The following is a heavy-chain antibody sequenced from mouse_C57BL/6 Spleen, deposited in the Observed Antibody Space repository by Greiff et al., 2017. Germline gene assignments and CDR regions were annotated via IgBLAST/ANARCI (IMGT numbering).Heavy chain of an antibody. CDR3: ARCPYYYGSSHYFDY. V-gene: IGHV5-17*01. Sequence: EVKLMESGGGLVKPGGSLKLSCAASGFTFSDYGMHWVRQAPEKGLEWVAYISSGSSTIYYADTVKGRFTISRDNAKNTLFLQMTSLRSEEPAMYYSARCPYYYGSSHYFDYGGQGTTLTVSS. CDR1: GFTFSDYG. D-gene: IGHD1-1*01. CDR2: ISSGSSTI. J-gene: IGHJ2*01.